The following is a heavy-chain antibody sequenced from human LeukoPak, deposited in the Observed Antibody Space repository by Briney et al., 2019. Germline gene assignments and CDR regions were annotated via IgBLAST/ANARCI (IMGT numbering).Heavy chain of an antibody. CDR3: ARNPEVYDSSGYPRYSDY. J-gene: IGHJ4*02. CDR2: INPSGGST. V-gene: IGHV1-46*03. CDR1: GYTFTSYY. Sequence: ASVKVSCKASGYTFTSYYMHWVRQAPGQGLEWMGIINPSGGSTSYAQKFQGRVTMTRDTSTSTVYMELSSLRSEDTAVYYCARNPEVYDSSGYPRYSDYWGQGTLVTVSS. D-gene: IGHD3-22*01.